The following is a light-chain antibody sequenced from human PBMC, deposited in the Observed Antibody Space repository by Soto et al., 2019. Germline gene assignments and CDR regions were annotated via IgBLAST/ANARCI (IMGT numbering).Light chain of an antibody. CDR2: SDT. V-gene: IGLV3-21*04. Sequence: SYELTQPPSASGAPGKTASMSCGGTTIGSKGVHWYQQKPGQAPVLVIYSDTDLPPVIPERFSGSNSANLATLTISRVEAGDEADYYCQVWDSGSAHVVLGGETKLTVL. CDR3: QVWDSGSAHVV. J-gene: IGLJ2*01. CDR1: TIGSKG.